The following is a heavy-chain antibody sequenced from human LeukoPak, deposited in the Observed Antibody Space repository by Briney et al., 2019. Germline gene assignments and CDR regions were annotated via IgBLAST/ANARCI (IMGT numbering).Heavy chain of an antibody. CDR3: AREEQWLGTEYFQH. CDR1: GFTFSSYA. Sequence: PGRSLRLSCAASGFTFSSYAMHWVRQAPGKGLEWVAVISYDGSNKYYADSVKGRFTISRDNSKNTLYLQMNSLRAEDTAVYYCAREEQWLGTEYFQHWGQGTLVTVSS. D-gene: IGHD6-19*01. CDR2: ISYDGSNK. V-gene: IGHV3-30-3*01. J-gene: IGHJ1*01.